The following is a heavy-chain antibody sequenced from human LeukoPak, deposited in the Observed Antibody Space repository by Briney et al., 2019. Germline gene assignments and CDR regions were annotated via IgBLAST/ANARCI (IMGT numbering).Heavy chain of an antibody. V-gene: IGHV4-59*01. CDR3: ARGWGQHLPPTY. CDR1: GGSISSYY. Sequence: PSETLSLTCTVSGGSISSYYWSWIRQPPGKGREWSGDIYYSGSTNYNPSLKIRVTISVSTSKNHFSLMLSSVTAADTAVYFCARGWGQHLPPTYWGQGTLVTVSS. CDR2: IYYSGST. J-gene: IGHJ4*02. D-gene: IGHD3-16*01.